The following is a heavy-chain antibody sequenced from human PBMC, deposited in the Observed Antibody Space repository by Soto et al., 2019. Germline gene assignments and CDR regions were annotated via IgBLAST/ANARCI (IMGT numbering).Heavy chain of an antibody. Sequence: SETLSLTCTVSGGSISSYYWSWIRQPPGKGLEWIGYIYYSGSTNYNPSLKSRVTISVDTSKNQFSLKLSSVTAADTAVYYCARAPPQFPYCSGGSCYSPSAFDIWGQGTMVTVSS. CDR1: GGSISSYY. D-gene: IGHD2-15*01. CDR2: IYYSGST. J-gene: IGHJ3*02. CDR3: ARAPPQFPYCSGGSCYSPSAFDI. V-gene: IGHV4-59*01.